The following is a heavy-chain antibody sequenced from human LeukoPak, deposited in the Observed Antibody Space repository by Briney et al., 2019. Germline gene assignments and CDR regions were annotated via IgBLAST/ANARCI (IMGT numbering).Heavy chain of an antibody. CDR2: ISWNSGSI. D-gene: IGHD1-26*01. Sequence: PGGSLRLSCAASGFTFDDYAMHWVRQAPGKGLEWVSGISWNSGSIGYADSVKGRFTISRDNAKNSLYLQMNSLRAEDTAVYYCARDQWGYQHWGQGTLVTVSS. CDR1: GFTFDDYA. CDR3: ARDQWGYQH. J-gene: IGHJ1*01. V-gene: IGHV3-9*01.